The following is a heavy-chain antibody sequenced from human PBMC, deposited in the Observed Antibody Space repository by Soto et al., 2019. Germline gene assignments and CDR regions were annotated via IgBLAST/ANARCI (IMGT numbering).Heavy chain of an antibody. J-gene: IGHJ4*02. D-gene: IGHD4-17*01. CDR1: GFTFSSYG. CDR2: ISYDGSNK. Sequence: VQLVESGGGVVQPGRSLRLSCAASGFTFSSYGMHWVRQAPGKGLEWVAVISYDGSNKYYADSVKGRFTISRDNSKNTLYLQMNSLRAEDTAVYYCASDYGGNAGFDYWGQGTLVTVSS. V-gene: IGHV3-30*03. CDR3: ASDYGGNAGFDY.